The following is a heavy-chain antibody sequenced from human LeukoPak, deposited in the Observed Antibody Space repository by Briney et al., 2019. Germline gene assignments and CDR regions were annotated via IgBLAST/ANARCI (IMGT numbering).Heavy chain of an antibody. CDR1: GYTFTSYD. V-gene: IGHV1-8*01. CDR2: KNPDSGRT. J-gene: IGHJ6*02. D-gene: IGHD4-11*01. Sequence: ASVKVSCKASGYTFTSYDINWVRQATGQGLEWMGWKNPDSGRTGLAQKFQGRLTMTMNTAISTAYMEESTVTSEDTVVYYCARGPVTTHGMDVWGQGTTVTVSS. CDR3: ARGPVTTHGMDV.